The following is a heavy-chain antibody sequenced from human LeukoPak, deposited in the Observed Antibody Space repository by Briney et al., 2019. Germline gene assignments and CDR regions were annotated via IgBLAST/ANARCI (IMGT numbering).Heavy chain of an antibody. Sequence: GGSLRLSCAASGFSFNNYAMYWVRQAPGKGLEWVSVIDSGGSTYYAESVKGRFTISRDNAKNSLYLQMNSLRAEDTAVHYCAELGITMIGGVWGKGTTVTISS. D-gene: IGHD3-10*02. CDR2: IDSGGST. CDR1: GFSFNNYA. J-gene: IGHJ6*04. CDR3: AELGITMIGGV. V-gene: IGHV3-69-1*02.